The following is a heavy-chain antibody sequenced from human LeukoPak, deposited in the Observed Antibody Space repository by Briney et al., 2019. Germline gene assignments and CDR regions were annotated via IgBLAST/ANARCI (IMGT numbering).Heavy chain of an antibody. Sequence: SETLSLTCSVSGGSISSYYWSWIRQPAGKGLEWIGRIYTSGNANYNPSLKSRVTMSVDTSKNQFSLKLSSVTAADTAVYYCARVRGFGADYYYYYMDVWGKGIMVTVSS. CDR1: GGSISSYY. J-gene: IGHJ6*03. CDR2: IYTSGNA. CDR3: ARVRGFGADYYYYYMDV. V-gene: IGHV4-4*07. D-gene: IGHD3-10*01.